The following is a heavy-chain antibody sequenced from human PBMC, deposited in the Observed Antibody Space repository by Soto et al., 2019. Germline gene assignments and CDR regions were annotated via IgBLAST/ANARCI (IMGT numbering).Heavy chain of an antibody. CDR1: GFTFSSYE. Sequence: EVQLVESGGGLVQPGGSLRLSCAASGFTFSSYEMNWVRQAPGNGLEWVSYISSSGSTIYYADSVKGRFTISRDNAKNSLYLQMNSLRAEDTAVYYCAREGGGYGDFDYWGQVTLVTVSS. CDR3: AREGGGYGDFDY. CDR2: ISSSGSTI. J-gene: IGHJ4*02. V-gene: IGHV3-48*03. D-gene: IGHD5-12*01.